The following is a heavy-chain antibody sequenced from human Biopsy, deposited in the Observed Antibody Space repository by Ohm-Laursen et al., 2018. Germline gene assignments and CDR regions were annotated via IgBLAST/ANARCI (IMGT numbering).Heavy chain of an antibody. CDR3: ARGTGRYYVYGAFDI. D-gene: IGHD1-26*01. Sequence: SDTLSLTCSVSGGSVGSGTFHWSWIRQPAGKGLEWIGRIYTSGSPNYNLSLESRVTMSVDTSKNQFSLNLRSVTAADTAVYYCARGTGRYYVYGAFDIWGQGTVVTVSS. CDR1: GGSVGSGTFH. V-gene: IGHV4-61*02. CDR2: IYTSGSP. J-gene: IGHJ3*02.